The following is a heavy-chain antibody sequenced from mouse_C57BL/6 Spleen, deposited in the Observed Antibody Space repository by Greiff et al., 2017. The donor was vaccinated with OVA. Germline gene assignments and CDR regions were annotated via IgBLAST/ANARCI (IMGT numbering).Heavy chain of an antibody. CDR1: GFTFSDYY. Sequence: EVMLVESGGGLVQPGGSLKLSCAASGFTFSDYYMYWVRQTPEKRLEWVAYISNGGGSTYYPDTVKGRFTISRDNAKNTLYLQMSRLKSEDTAMYYCARHEGSGSLDYWGQGTTLTVSS. CDR3: ARHEGSGSLDY. CDR2: ISNGGGST. J-gene: IGHJ2*01. V-gene: IGHV5-12*01. D-gene: IGHD3-2*02.